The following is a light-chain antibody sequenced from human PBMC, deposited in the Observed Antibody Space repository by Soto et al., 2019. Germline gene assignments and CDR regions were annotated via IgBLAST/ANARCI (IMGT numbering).Light chain of an antibody. CDR2: GAS. V-gene: IGKV3-20*01. Sequence: IVVTQSPCTLSLSHGERATLSCRASQSVTTQLAWYQQKPGQAPRLIIHGASSRATGVPDRITGSGSGTDFTLSISGLEPEDFAVYYCQQYGGSTRTFGQGTKVDIK. CDR3: QQYGGSTRT. J-gene: IGKJ1*01. CDR1: QSVTTQ.